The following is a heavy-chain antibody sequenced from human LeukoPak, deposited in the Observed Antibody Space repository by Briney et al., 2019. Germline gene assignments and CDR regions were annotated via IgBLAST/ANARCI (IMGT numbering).Heavy chain of an antibody. CDR1: GYTFTGYG. V-gene: IGHV1-18*01. J-gene: IGHJ4*02. Sequence: ASVKVSCKASGYTFTGYGISWVRQAPGQGLEWMGWIGPYNGNTNYVQKFQGRVTMSTDRSTSTAYMELRSLRSDDTAVYYCAKEGTGYYHSDYWGQGTLVTVSS. CDR2: IGPYNGNT. CDR3: AKEGTGYYHSDY. D-gene: IGHD3-9*01.